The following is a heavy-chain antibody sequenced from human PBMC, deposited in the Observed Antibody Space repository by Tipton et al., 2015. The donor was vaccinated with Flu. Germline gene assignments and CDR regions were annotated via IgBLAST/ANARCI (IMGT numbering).Heavy chain of an antibody. D-gene: IGHD2-8*02. CDR3: ARDRGYCSVGVCYMDV. J-gene: IGHJ6*02. Sequence: GSLRLSCAASDFTFSSSTMNWVRQAPGKGLEWVSAISSTTSYIFYADSVKGRFTISRDNAKNSLYLQMNSLGAEDMAVYYCARDRGYCSVGVCYMDVWGQGTTVTVSS. V-gene: IGHV3-21*06. CDR1: DFTFSSST. CDR2: ISSTTSYI.